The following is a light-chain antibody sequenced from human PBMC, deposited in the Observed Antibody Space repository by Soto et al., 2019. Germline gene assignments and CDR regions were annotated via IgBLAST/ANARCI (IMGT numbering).Light chain of an antibody. CDR2: GAS. Sequence: EIVITQSPATLSVSPGEGATLSCRASQGIGNTLAWYQQKPGQTPRLLIYGASSRATGIPDRFSGSGSGTDFTLTISRLEPEDFAVYYCQQYGSSPQTFGQGTKVDI. J-gene: IGKJ1*01. CDR1: QGIGNT. V-gene: IGKV3-20*01. CDR3: QQYGSSPQT.